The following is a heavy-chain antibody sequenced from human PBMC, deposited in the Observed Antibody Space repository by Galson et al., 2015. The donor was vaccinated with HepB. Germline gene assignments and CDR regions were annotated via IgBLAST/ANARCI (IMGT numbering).Heavy chain of an antibody. V-gene: IGHV1-46*04. CDR3: ARGYCSGGSCYPSVYYGLDI. CDR2: INPSGGST. D-gene: IGHD2-15*01. CDR1: GYTFTSYD. J-gene: IGHJ6*02. Sequence: SVKVSCKASGYTFTSYDLHWVRQAPGQGLEWMGIINPSGGSTSYAQKLQGRVTMTTDTSTSTVYMELSSLRSEDTAVYYCARGYCSGGSCYPSVYYGLDIWGQGTTVTVSS.